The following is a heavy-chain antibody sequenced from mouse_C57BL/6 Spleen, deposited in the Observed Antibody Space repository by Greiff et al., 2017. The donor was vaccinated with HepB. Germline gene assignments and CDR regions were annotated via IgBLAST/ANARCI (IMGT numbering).Heavy chain of an antibody. D-gene: IGHD1-1*01. CDR1: GYAFSSSW. CDR2: IYPGDGDT. J-gene: IGHJ1*03. Sequence: QVQLKQSGPELVKPGASVKISCKASGYAFSSSWMNWVKQRPGKGLEWIGRIYPGDGDTNYNGKFKGKATLTADKSSSTAYMQLSSLTSEDSAVYFCARWDYYGSSYDWYFDVWGTGTTVTVSS. V-gene: IGHV1-82*01. CDR3: ARWDYYGSSYDWYFDV.